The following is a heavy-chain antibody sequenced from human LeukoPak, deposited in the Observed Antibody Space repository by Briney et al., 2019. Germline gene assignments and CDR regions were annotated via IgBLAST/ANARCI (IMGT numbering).Heavy chain of an antibody. CDR1: GFTFSSYS. Sequence: GGSLRLSCAASGFTFSSYSMSWVRQAPGKGLEWVSAISGSGGSTYYADSVKGRFTISRDNSKNTLYLQMNSLRAEDTAVYYCAKDLGAYYYDSSGRWGQGTLVTVSS. D-gene: IGHD3-22*01. V-gene: IGHV3-23*01. J-gene: IGHJ4*02. CDR3: AKDLGAYYYDSSGR. CDR2: ISGSGGST.